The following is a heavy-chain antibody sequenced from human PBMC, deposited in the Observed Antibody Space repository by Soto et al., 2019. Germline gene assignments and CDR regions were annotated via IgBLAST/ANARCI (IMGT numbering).Heavy chain of an antibody. CDR3: ATVSVTTLTHFDY. D-gene: IGHD4-17*01. CDR2: FDPEDGET. J-gene: IGHJ4*02. V-gene: IGHV1-24*01. Sequence: ASVKVSCKVSGYTLTELSMHWVRQAPGKGPEWMGGFDPEDGETIYAQKFQGRVTMTEDTSTDTAYMELSSLRSEDTAVYYCATVSVTTLTHFDYWAREPWSPSPQ. CDR1: GYTLTELS.